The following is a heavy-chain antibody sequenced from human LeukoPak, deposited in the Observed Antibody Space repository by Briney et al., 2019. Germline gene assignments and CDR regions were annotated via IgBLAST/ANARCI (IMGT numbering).Heavy chain of an antibody. J-gene: IGHJ6*03. D-gene: IGHD2-15*01. CDR2: IGTTGDT. V-gene: IGHV3-13*01. CDR1: GFTFTTYD. Sequence: PGGSLRLSCAASGFTFTTYDMHWVRQATGKGLEWVSAIGTTGDTYYPGSVKGRFTISRENAKNSLYLQRNSLRAGDTAVYYCARDRGGGHMDVWGKGTTVTISS. CDR3: ARDRGGGHMDV.